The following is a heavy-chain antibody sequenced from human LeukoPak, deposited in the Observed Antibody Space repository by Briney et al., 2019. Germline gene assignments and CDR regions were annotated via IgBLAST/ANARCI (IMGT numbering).Heavy chain of an antibody. CDR1: GYTFTSYA. CDR2: INAGNGNT. D-gene: IGHD2/OR15-2a*01. Sequence: ASVKVSCKASGYTFTSYAMHWVRQAPGQRLEWMGWINAGNGNTKYSQKFQGRVTITRDTSASTAYMGLSSLRSEDTAVYYCAREVILRSYYYYYGMDVWGQGTTVTVSS. V-gene: IGHV1-3*01. CDR3: AREVILRSYYYYYGMDV. J-gene: IGHJ6*02.